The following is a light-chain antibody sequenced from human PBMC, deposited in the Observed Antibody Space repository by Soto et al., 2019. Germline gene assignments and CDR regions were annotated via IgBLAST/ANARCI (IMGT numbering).Light chain of an antibody. CDR2: WAS. Sequence: DIVMTQSPDSLAVSLGERATINCKSRQSVLYSSNNKNYLAWYQQKPGQPPKLLIYWASTRESGVPDRFSGSGSGIDFTLTISSLQAEGVAVYYCQQYYSTPPTFGQGTKVEIK. V-gene: IGKV4-1*01. J-gene: IGKJ1*01. CDR1: QSVLYSSNNKNY. CDR3: QQYYSTPPT.